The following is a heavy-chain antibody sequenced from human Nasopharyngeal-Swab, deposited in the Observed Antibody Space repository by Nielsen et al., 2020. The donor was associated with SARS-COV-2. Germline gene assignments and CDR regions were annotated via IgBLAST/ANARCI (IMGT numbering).Heavy chain of an antibody. Sequence: SETLSLTCTVSGGSISNYHWSWIRQTPGKGLEWIGYISYTGSTNYNPSLKSRVTISLDTSKTQFSLKLRSVTAADTAVYYCARHYGHVVVTDNWFDPWGPGTLVTVSS. D-gene: IGHD2-21*02. CDR3: ARHYGHVVVTDNWFDP. CDR1: GGSISNYH. J-gene: IGHJ5*02. V-gene: IGHV4-59*08. CDR2: ISYTGST.